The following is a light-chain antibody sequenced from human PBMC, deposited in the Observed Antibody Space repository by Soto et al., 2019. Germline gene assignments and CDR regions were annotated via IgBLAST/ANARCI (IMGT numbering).Light chain of an antibody. CDR2: GAS. J-gene: IGKJ1*01. CDR1: QSVGIN. Sequence: EIVMTQSPAILSVSPGERATLSCGASQSVGINLAWYQQKPGQAPRLLISGASNRATGTPDRFRGSGSGTDFTLTITRLEPEDFAVYYCHQYGSAPWTFGQGTKVDIK. CDR3: HQYGSAPWT. V-gene: IGKV3-20*01.